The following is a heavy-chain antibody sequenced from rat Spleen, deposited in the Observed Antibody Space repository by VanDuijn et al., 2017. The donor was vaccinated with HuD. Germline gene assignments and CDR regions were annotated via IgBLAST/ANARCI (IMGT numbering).Heavy chain of an antibody. Sequence: EVQLVESGGGLVQPGRSMKLSCAASGFTFSNYGMAWVRQAPKKGLEWVAYISYDGGSTYYRDPVKGRFTSSRDNAKSTLYLQMDSLRSEDTATYYCTTGGVYVYYGSPFDYWGQGVMVTVSS. J-gene: IGHJ2*01. CDR3: TTGGVYVYYGSPFDY. V-gene: IGHV5-20*01. CDR1: GFTFSNYG. CDR2: ISYDGGST. D-gene: IGHD1-6*01.